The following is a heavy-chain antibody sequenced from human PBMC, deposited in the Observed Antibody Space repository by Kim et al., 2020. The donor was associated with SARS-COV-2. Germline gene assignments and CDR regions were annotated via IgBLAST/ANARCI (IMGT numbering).Heavy chain of an antibody. CDR1: GGSISSYY. CDR2: INYSGST. Sequence: SETLSLTCTVSGGSISSYYWSWIRQPPGKGLEWIGYINYSGSTNYNPSLKSRVTISVDTSKNQFSLKLSSVTVADTAVYYCARQDDYGDYVRYWGQGTLV. D-gene: IGHD4-17*01. V-gene: IGHV4-59*08. CDR3: ARQDDYGDYVRY. J-gene: IGHJ4*02.